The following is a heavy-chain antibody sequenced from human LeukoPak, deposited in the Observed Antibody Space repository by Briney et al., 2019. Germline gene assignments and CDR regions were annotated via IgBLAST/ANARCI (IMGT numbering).Heavy chain of an antibody. CDR1: GYTFTGYY. V-gene: IGHV1-2*02. D-gene: IGHD2-8*01. CDR3: ARTPGYCTNGVCHTSGDY. CDR2: INPNSGGT. Sequence: GASVKVSCKASGYTFTGYYMHWVRQAPGQGLEWMGWINPNSGGTNYAQKFQGRVTMTRDTSISTAYMELSRLRSDDTAVYYCARTPGYCTNGVCHTSGDYWGQGTLVTVSS. J-gene: IGHJ4*02.